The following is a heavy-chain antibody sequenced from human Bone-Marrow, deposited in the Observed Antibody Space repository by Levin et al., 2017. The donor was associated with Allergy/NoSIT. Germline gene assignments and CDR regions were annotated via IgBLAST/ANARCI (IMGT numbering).Heavy chain of an antibody. CDR2: FDPEEGKV. J-gene: IGHJ6*02. CDR3: AVLQGLGMTATPPLFYFYGLEV. CDR1: GYNVAELP. Sequence: LGESLKISCKVFGYNVAELPMHWVRQAPGKGLEWMGGFDPEEGKVFYTQNFQGRVTMTEDTSTDTEYMELSSLTSEDTAIYYCAVLQGLGMTATPPLFYFYGLEVWGQGTTVTVSS. D-gene: IGHD2-21*02. V-gene: IGHV1-24*01.